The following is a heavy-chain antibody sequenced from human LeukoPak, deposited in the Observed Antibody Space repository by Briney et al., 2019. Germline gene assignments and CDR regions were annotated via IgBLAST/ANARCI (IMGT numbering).Heavy chain of an antibody. D-gene: IGHD3-10*01. CDR1: GFTFCSYW. CDR3: AVAKAITMVRGAPRHFDN. V-gene: IGHV3-74*01. Sequence: PGGSLRLSCAASGFTFCSYWMHWVRQAPGKGLVWVSRINSDGSGTSYADSVKGRFTISRDNAKNTLYLQMNSLRAEDTAVYYCAVAKAITMVRGAPRHFDNWGQGTLVTVSS. J-gene: IGHJ4*02. CDR2: INSDGSGT.